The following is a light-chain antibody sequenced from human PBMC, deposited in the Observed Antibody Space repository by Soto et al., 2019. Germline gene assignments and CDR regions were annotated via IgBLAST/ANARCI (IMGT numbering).Light chain of an antibody. V-gene: IGLV2-23*01. CDR2: EGS. Sequence: QSALTQPASVSGSPGQSITISCTGTSSDVGSYNLVSWYQQHPGKAPKLMIYEGSKRPSGVSNRFSGSKSGNTASLTISGLQXXXEXXXYCCSYAGSSTLVFGGGTKLTVL. CDR1: SSDVGSYNL. J-gene: IGLJ2*01. CDR3: CSYAGSSTLV.